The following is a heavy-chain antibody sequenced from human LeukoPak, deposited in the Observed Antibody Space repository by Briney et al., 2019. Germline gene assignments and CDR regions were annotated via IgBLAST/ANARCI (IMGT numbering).Heavy chain of an antibody. CDR2: INPSGGST. V-gene: IGHV1-46*01. J-gene: IGHJ4*02. Sequence: ASVKVSCKASGYTFTSYYMHWVRQAPGQGLEWMGIINPSGGSTSYAQKLQGRVTMTTDTSTSTAYMELRSLRSDDTAVYYCARDRSIAVAGNFDYWGQGTLVTVSS. CDR3: ARDRSIAVAGNFDY. CDR1: GYTFTSYY. D-gene: IGHD6-19*01.